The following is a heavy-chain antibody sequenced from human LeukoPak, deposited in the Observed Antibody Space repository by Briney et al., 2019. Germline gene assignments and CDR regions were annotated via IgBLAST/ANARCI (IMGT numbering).Heavy chain of an antibody. Sequence: GGSLRLSCAASGFTFTDYYMTWIRQAPGKGLEWLSCISTTSTYTNYADSVKGRFTISRDNANNSLSLQMDSLRAEDTAVYYCARIKGYSSSPFDHWGQGILVTVSS. D-gene: IGHD6-6*01. CDR1: GFTFTDYY. J-gene: IGHJ4*02. CDR3: ARIKGYSSSPFDH. V-gene: IGHV3-11*06. CDR2: ISTTSTYT.